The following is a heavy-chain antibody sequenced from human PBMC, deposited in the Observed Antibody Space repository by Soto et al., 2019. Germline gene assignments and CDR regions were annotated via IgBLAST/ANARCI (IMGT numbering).Heavy chain of an antibody. V-gene: IGHV3-33*01. Sequence: QVQLVESGGGVIQPGKSLRLSCAASGFTFSSYGMHWVRQAPGKGLEWVAVMWYDGSNKYYADSVKGRFTISRDNSKNTLYLQMNSPRVEDTAVYYCARERAYTYDFDYWGQGTLVTVSS. CDR1: GFTFSSYG. D-gene: IGHD5-18*01. J-gene: IGHJ4*02. CDR2: MWYDGSNK. CDR3: ARERAYTYDFDY.